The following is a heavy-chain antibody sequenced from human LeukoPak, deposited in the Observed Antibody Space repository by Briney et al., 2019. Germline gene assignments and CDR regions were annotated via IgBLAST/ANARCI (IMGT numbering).Heavy chain of an antibody. CDR2: IYSGGST. CDR3: ARRGASTGAFV. CDR1: GFTFSSYE. V-gene: IGHV3-66*04. Sequence: GGSLRLSCAASGFTFSSYEMNWVRQAPGKGLEWVSVIYSGGSTYYADSVKGRFTISRDNSKNTLYLQMNSLRAEDTAVYYCARRGASTGAFVWGQGTMVTVSS. D-gene: IGHD1-26*01. J-gene: IGHJ3*01.